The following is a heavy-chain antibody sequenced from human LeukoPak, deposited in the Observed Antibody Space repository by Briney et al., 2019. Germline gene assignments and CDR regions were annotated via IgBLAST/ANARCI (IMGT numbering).Heavy chain of an antibody. V-gene: IGHV3-21*01. CDR1: GFTFSSYS. CDR3: ARVHYYGSGSYGMDV. D-gene: IGHD3-10*01. Sequence: PGGSLRLSCAASGFTFSSYSMNWVRQAPGKGLEWVSSISSSSSYIYYADSVKGRFTISRDNAKNSLYLQMNSLRAEDTAVYYCARVHYYGSGSYGMDVWGQGTTVTVSS. J-gene: IGHJ6*02. CDR2: ISSSSSYI.